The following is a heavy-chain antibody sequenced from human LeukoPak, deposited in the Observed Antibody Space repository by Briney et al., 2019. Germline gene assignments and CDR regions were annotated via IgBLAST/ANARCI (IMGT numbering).Heavy chain of an antibody. V-gene: IGHV3-7*01. D-gene: IGHD4-23*01. CDR2: IKQGGSEK. Sequence: QTGGSLRLSCAASGFTFSSYWMSWVRQAPGKGLEWVANIKQGGSEKHYVDSVKGRFTISRDNAKNSLYLQMNSLRAEDTAVYYCARADGVGVVTPYFQHWGQGTLVTVSS. CDR1: GFTFSSYW. CDR3: ARADGVGVVTPYFQH. J-gene: IGHJ1*01.